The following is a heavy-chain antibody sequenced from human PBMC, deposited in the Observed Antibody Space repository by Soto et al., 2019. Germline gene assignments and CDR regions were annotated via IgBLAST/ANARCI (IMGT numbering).Heavy chain of an antibody. V-gene: IGHV3-23*01. Sequence: PGGSLRLSCAASGCTFSSYAMSWVRQAPGKGLEWVSAISGRGGSTYYADSVKGRFTISRDNSKNTLYLQMNSLRAEDTAVYYCAKDLGSRRLYGMDVWGQGTTVTVSS. CDR1: GCTFSSYA. CDR3: AKDLGSRRLYGMDV. CDR2: ISGRGGST. J-gene: IGHJ6*02. D-gene: IGHD1-1*01.